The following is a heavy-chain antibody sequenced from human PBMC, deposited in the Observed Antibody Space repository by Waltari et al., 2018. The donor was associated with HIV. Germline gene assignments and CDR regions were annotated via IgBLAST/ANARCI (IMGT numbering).Heavy chain of an antibody. V-gene: IGHV4-39*01. CDR3: VVLTTVTGTIDN. CDR1: TGYITQSYY. Sequence: QLQLQESGTALVKPSETLSLTCTVSTGYITQSYYWGWVRKFPGTGLDWLGSIYSDGVTNYALPLKTRLALPADSSKNQFSLRLPAVTAAYTSLYFCVVLTTVTGTIDNWGQGTLVSISS. D-gene: IGHD6-19*01. CDR2: IYSDGVT. J-gene: IGHJ4*02.